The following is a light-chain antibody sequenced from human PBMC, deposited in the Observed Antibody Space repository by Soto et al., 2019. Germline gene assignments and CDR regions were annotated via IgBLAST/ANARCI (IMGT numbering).Light chain of an antibody. Sequence: EIVLTQSPGTLSLSPGERATLSCRASQSVVSNYLAWYQQKPGQAPRLLIYAASSRVTGIPDRFSGSGSGTDFTLTISRLEPEDFAVYYCQQYSTSPWTFGQGTKVEI. J-gene: IGKJ1*01. CDR2: AAS. CDR1: QSVVSNY. V-gene: IGKV3-20*01. CDR3: QQYSTSPWT.